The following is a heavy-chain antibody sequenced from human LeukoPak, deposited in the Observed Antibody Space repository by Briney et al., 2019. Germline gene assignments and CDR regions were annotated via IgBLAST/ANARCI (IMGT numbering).Heavy chain of an antibody. CDR2: IIPIFGTA. Sequence: SVKVSCKASGGTFISYAISWVRQAPGQGLEWMGGIIPIFGTANYAQKFQGRVTITTDKSTSTAYMELSSLRSEDTAVYYCARDSGSYLYFDYWGQGTLVTVSS. J-gene: IGHJ4*02. CDR1: GGTFISYA. D-gene: IGHD1-26*01. V-gene: IGHV1-69*05. CDR3: ARDSGSYLYFDY.